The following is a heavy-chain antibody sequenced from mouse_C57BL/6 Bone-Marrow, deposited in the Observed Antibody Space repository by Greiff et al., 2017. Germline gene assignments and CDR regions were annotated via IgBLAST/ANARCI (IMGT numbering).Heavy chain of an antibody. CDR2: IDPSVSYT. Sequence: QVQLQQPGAELVKPGASVKLSCKASGYTFTSYWMQWVKQRPGQGLEWIGEIDPSVSYTNYNQKFKGKATVTVDTSSSTAYMQLSSLTSEDSAVYYCARADYDVAWLAYWGQGTLVTVSA. CDR3: ARADYDVAWLAY. V-gene: IGHV1-50*01. J-gene: IGHJ3*01. D-gene: IGHD2-4*01. CDR1: GYTFTSYW.